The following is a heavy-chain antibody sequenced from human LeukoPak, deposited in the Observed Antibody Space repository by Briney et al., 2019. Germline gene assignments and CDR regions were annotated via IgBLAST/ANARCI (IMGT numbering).Heavy chain of an antibody. J-gene: IGHJ4*02. Sequence: NPSETLSLTCTVSGGSISSGGYYWSWIRQHPGKGLEWIGYIYYSGSTYYNPSLKSRVTISVDTSKNQFSLKLSSVTAADTAVYYCARVSSGWGDQPVHIDYWGQGTLVTVSS. CDR3: ARVSSGWGDQPVHIDY. CDR1: GGSISSGGYY. D-gene: IGHD6-19*01. V-gene: IGHV4-31*03. CDR2: IYYSGST.